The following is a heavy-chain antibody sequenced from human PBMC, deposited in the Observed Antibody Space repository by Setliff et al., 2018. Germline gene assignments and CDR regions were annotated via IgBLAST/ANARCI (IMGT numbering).Heavy chain of an antibody. Sequence: ASVKVSCKTSGYSFSNYGISWVRQAPGQGLEWLGWIGAHNSNTNYAGKFQGRLSMTTDTSKSTAYMELRSLRSDDTAVYFCARDPRRSYADFVSNWFDPWGQGTPVTVSS. J-gene: IGHJ5*02. D-gene: IGHD4-17*01. CDR2: IGAHNSNT. V-gene: IGHV1-18*01. CDR3: ARDPRRSYADFVSNWFDP. CDR1: GYSFSNYG.